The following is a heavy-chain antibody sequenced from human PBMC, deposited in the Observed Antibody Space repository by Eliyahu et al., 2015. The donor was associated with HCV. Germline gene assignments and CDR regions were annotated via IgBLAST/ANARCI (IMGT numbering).Heavy chain of an antibody. CDR1: GYSFTSYW. Sequence: EVQLVQSGAEVKKPGESLRISCKGSGYSFTSYWXSWVRQMPGKGLEWMGRIDPSDSYTNYSPSFQGHVTISADKSISTAYLQWSSLKASDTAMYYCARHEGSITIFGVVIEPTNWFDPWGQGTLVTVSS. CDR3: ARHEGSITIFGVVIEPTNWFDP. D-gene: IGHD3-3*01. J-gene: IGHJ5*02. CDR2: IDPSDSYT. V-gene: IGHV5-10-1*03.